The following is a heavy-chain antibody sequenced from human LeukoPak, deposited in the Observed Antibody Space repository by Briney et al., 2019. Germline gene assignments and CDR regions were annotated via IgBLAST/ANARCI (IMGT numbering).Heavy chain of an antibody. V-gene: IGHV1-3*03. CDR1: GYTFTGYY. CDR2: INAGNGNT. D-gene: IGHD3-3*01. Sequence: PGASVKVSCKASGYTFTGYYMHWVRQAPGQGLEWMGWINAGNGNTKYSQEFQDRVTITRDTSASTAYMELSSLRSEDMAVYYCARARYETRIWPKSRYDYYHYMDVWGKGTTVTVSS. J-gene: IGHJ6*03. CDR3: ARARYETRIWPKSRYDYYHYMDV.